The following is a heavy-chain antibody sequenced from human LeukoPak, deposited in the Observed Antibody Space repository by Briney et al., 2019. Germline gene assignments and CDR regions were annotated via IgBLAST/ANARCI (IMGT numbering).Heavy chain of an antibody. D-gene: IGHD6-19*01. J-gene: IGHJ4*02. CDR1: GFTFDDYA. CDR3: AKDQQWLVRGYFDY. Sequence: GGSLRLSCAASGFTFDDYAMHWVRQAPGKGLEWVSGISWNSGSIGYADSVKGRFTISRDNAKNSLYLQMNSLRAEDTALCYCAKDQQWLVRGYFDYWGQGTLVTVSS. V-gene: IGHV3-9*01. CDR2: ISWNSGSI.